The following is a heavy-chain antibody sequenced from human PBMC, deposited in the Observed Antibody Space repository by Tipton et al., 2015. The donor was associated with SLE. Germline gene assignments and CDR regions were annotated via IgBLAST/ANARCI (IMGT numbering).Heavy chain of an antibody. J-gene: IGHJ4*02. CDR1: GGSISGGSYY. Sequence: TLSLTCTVSGGSISGGSYYWSWIRQPAGKGLEWIGRIYTSGSTNYNPSLKSRVTISVDTSKNQFSLKLSSVTAADTAVYYCARDKNGDYYDYWGQGTLVTVSS. D-gene: IGHD4-17*01. V-gene: IGHV4-61*02. CDR3: ARDKNGDYYDY. CDR2: IYTSGST.